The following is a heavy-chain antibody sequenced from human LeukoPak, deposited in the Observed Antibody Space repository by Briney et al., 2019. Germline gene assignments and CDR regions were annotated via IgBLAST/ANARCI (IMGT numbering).Heavy chain of an antibody. V-gene: IGHV4-59*08. D-gene: IGHD5-24*01. Sequence: SETLSLTSTVSGGSISSYYWSWIPQPPGKGRGWIGYIYYSGNTDYTPSLKSRVTISVDTSKNQFSLKLSSVTAADTAVYYCARLGRWLQPQDYWGQGSRVTVSS. CDR1: GGSISSYY. CDR2: IYYSGNT. CDR3: ARLGRWLQPQDY. J-gene: IGHJ4*02.